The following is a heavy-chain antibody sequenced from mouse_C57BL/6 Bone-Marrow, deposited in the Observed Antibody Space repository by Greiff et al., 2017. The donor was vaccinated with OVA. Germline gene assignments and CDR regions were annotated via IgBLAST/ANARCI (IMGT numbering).Heavy chain of an antibody. Sequence: EVHLVESGGGLVKPGGSLKLSCAASGFTFSDYGMHWVRQAPEKGLEWVAYISSGSSTIYYADTVKGRFTISRANAKNTLFLQMTSLRSEDTAMYYCARPFFYDYDSYFDYWGQGTTLTVSA. V-gene: IGHV5-17*01. CDR2: ISSGSSTI. CDR1: GFTFSDYG. D-gene: IGHD2-4*01. CDR3: ARPFFYDYDSYFDY. J-gene: IGHJ2*01.